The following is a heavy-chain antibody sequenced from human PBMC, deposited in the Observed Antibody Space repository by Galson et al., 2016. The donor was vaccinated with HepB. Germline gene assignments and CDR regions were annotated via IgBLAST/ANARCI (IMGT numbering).Heavy chain of an antibody. J-gene: IGHJ4*02. CDR1: GYTFTSYY. D-gene: IGHD2-2*01. CDR3: ARNAMYCSSTSCSTYYFDY. V-gene: IGHV1-46*01. CDR2: INPGGGST. Sequence: SVKVSCKASGYTFTSYYMHWVRQAPGQGLEWTGIINPGGGSTSYAQKFQGRVTMTRDTSTSTVYMELSSLRSEDTAVYYCARNAMYCSSTSCSTYYFDYWGQGTLVTVSS.